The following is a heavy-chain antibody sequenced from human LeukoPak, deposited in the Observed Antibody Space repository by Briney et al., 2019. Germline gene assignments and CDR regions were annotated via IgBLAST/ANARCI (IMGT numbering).Heavy chain of an antibody. CDR2: ITPSGGST. J-gene: IGHJ4*02. V-gene: IGHV3-23*01. Sequence: PGGSLKLSCAASGFTFSSYAMSWVRQAPGKGLEWVSGITPSGGSTYYADSVKGRFTISRDNSKNTLYLQMNSLRAEDTAAYYCAKKGTPYYSPLYYWGQGTLVTVSS. CDR3: AKKGTPYYSPLYY. CDR1: GFTFSSYA. D-gene: IGHD4-11*01.